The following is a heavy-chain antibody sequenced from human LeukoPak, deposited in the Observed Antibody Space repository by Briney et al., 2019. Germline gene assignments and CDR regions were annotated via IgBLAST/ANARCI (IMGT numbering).Heavy chain of an antibody. CDR1: GYTFTNYW. CDR2: IYPGDSDT. CDR3: ARSYGDHEAFDI. J-gene: IGHJ3*02. D-gene: IGHD4-17*01. Sequence: GESLKIYCKGSGYTFTNYWIGWVRQMPGKGLEWMGIIYPGDSDTKYSPSFQGQVTISADKSITTAYLQWNSLKASDTAMYYCARSYGDHEAFDIWGQGTMVTVPS. V-gene: IGHV5-51*01.